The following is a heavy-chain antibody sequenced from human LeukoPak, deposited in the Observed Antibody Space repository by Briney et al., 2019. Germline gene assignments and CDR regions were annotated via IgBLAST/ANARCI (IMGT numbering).Heavy chain of an antibody. CDR2: IRSKAYGGTT. Sequence: PGGSLRLSCTASGFTFGDYAMSWVRQAPGKGLEWVGFIRSKAYGGTTEYAASVKGRFTISRDDSKSIAYLQMNSLKTEDTAVYYCLGRVYDYWGQGTLVTVSS. J-gene: IGHJ4*02. CDR3: LGRVYDY. D-gene: IGHD1-14*01. V-gene: IGHV3-49*04. CDR1: GFTFGDYA.